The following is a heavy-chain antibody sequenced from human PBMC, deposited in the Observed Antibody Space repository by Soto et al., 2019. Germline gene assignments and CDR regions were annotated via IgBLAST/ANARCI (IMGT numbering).Heavy chain of an antibody. Sequence: SEILSLTCSVSGDSISTYYWSWIRQPPGKGLEWLGHVSSSGIAIYNPSLESRVTISADTSKNHFLLNLDSVTAADTAVYFCAAVSVYSTSFDYWGHGTLVTVSS. CDR2: VSSSGIA. V-gene: IGHV4-59*01. D-gene: IGHD5-12*01. CDR3: AAVSVYSTSFDY. CDR1: GDSISTYY. J-gene: IGHJ4*01.